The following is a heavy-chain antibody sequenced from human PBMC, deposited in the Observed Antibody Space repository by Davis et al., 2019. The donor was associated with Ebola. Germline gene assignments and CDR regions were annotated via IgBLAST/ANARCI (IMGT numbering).Heavy chain of an antibody. Sequence: GESLKISCAVSGFPFSSYFMDWVRLTPGKGLEWVGLSRNKENRYNTEYAASVRGRFTISRDDSKESLDLQMNSLRTEDTAVYYCVTENWYRFESWGQGTLVTASS. CDR1: GFPFSSYF. V-gene: IGHV3-72*01. J-gene: IGHJ4*02. CDR3: VTENWYRFES. CDR2: SRNKENRYNT. D-gene: IGHD1/OR15-1a*01.